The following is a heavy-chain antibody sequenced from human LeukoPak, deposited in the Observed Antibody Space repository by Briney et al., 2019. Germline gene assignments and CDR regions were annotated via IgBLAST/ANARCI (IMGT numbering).Heavy chain of an antibody. D-gene: IGHD4-17*01. Sequence: PGGSLRLSCAASGFTFSSYWMHWVRQAPGKGLVWVSRINSDGSSTSYADSVKGRFTISRDNAKNTLYLQMNSLRAEDTAVYYCARGSSTPLSGDDHGDYYYYYGMGVWGQGTTVTVSS. CDR3: ARGSSTPLSGDDHGDYYYYYGMGV. CDR2: INSDGSST. J-gene: IGHJ6*02. CDR1: GFTFSSYW. V-gene: IGHV3-74*01.